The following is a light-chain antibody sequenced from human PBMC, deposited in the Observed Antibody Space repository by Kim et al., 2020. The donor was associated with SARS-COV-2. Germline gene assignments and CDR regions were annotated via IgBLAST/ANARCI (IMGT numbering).Light chain of an antibody. CDR2: AAS. V-gene: IGKV1-6*01. CDR1: QSIRND. CDR3: LQDYNYPYT. Sequence: SASVGDRVTITCRASQSIRNDLGWYQQKPGKAPELLIYAASSLHSGVPSRFSGSGSGTDFTLTISSLQPEDFAAYYCLQDYNYPYTFGQGTKLEI. J-gene: IGKJ2*01.